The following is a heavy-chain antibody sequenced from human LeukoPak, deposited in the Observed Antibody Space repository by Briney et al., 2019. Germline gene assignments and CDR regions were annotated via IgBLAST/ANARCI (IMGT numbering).Heavy chain of an antibody. CDR2: IISSVNTI. V-gene: IGHV3-11*01. CDR3: ARVRYDSSGFYYGARYAFDI. J-gene: IGHJ3*02. Sequence: PGGSLRLSCAASGFTCNDYYMRCMPQAPGERLECVSYIISSVNTIYYADSVKGRFTISRDNAKKSLYLQMNSLRAEDTAGYYCARVRYDSSGFYYGARYAFDIWGQGTMVTVSS. D-gene: IGHD3-22*01. CDR1: GFTCNDYY.